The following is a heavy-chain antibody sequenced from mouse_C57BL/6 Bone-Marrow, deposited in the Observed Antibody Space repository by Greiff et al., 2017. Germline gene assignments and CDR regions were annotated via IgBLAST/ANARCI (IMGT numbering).Heavy chain of an antibody. D-gene: IGHD1-1*01. CDR3: ARGIYYGSEGYFDV. CDR1: GYAFSSSW. J-gene: IGHJ1*03. Sequence: QVQLQQSGPELVKPGASVKISCKASGYAFSSSWMNWVKQRPGKGLEWIGRIYPGDGDTNYNGQFKGKATLTADKSSSTAYMQLSSLTSEDSAVYFGARGIYYGSEGYFDVWGTGTTVTVSS. V-gene: IGHV1-82*01. CDR2: IYPGDGDT.